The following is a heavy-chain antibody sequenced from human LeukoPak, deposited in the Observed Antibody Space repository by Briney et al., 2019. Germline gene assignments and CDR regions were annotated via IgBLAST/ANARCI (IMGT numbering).Heavy chain of an antibody. J-gene: IGHJ4*02. CDR3: ARAQVGIVGATEFAY. D-gene: IGHD1-26*01. CDR1: GGSISSYY. CDR2: LYYSGST. Sequence: KTTETLSLTCTVSGGSISSYYWTWIRQPPGKGLEWIGYLYYSGSTKYNPSLKSRVTISVDSSKNHFSLKLSSVTAADTAVYYCARAQVGIVGATEFAYWGQGTLVTVSS. V-gene: IGHV4-59*08.